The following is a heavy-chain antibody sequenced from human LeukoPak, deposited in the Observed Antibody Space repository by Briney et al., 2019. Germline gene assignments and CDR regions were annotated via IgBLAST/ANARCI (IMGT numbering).Heavy chain of an antibody. Sequence: GASVKVSCKASGYTFTSYGISWVRQATGQGLEWMGWISAYNGNTNYAQKLQGGVTMTTDTSTSTAYMELRSLRSDDTAVYYCARAGSSGWYGGDVYWGQGTLVTVSS. J-gene: IGHJ4*02. CDR3: ARAGSSGWYGGDVY. CDR2: ISAYNGNT. CDR1: GYTFTSYG. D-gene: IGHD6-19*01. V-gene: IGHV1-18*04.